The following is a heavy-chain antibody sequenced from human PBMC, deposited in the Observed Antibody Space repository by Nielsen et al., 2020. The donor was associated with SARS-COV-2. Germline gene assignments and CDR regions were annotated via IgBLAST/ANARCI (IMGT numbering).Heavy chain of an antibody. CDR1: GFTFSSYA. CDR3: AKRWELAY. Sequence: GESLKISCAASGFTFSSYAMSWVRQAPGRGLEWVSAISGSGGSTYYADSVKGRFTISRDNSKNTLYLQMNSLRAEDTAVYYCAKRWELAYWGQGTLVTVSS. D-gene: IGHD1-26*01. CDR2: ISGSGGST. J-gene: IGHJ4*02. V-gene: IGHV3-23*01.